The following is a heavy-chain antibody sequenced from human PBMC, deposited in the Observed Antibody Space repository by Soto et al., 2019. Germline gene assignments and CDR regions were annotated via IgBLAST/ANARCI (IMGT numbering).Heavy chain of an antibody. J-gene: IGHJ4*02. D-gene: IGHD3-10*01. CDR2: ISYDGSNK. V-gene: IGHV3-30-3*01. CDR1: GFTFSSYA. CDR3: ARDSSPYGSGSYYY. Sequence: LRLSCAASGFTFSSYAMHWVRQAPGTGLEWVAVISYDGSNKYYADSVKGRFTISRDNSKNTLYLQMNSLRAEDTAVYYCARDSSPYGSGSYYYWGQGTLVTVSS.